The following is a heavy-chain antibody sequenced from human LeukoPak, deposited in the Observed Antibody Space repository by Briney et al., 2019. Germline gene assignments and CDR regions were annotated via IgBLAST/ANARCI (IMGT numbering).Heavy chain of an antibody. J-gene: IGHJ3*02. D-gene: IGHD3-22*01. CDR1: GFTFSSYW. CDR2: IKQDGSEK. CDR3: AREKLDYYDSSGYFRKNAFDI. V-gene: IGHV3-7*01. Sequence: GGSLRLSCAASGFTFSSYWMSWVRQAPGKGLEWVANIKQDGSEKYYVGSVKGRFTISRDNAKNSLYLQMNSLRAEDTAVYYCAREKLDYYDSSGYFRKNAFDIWGQGTMVTVSS.